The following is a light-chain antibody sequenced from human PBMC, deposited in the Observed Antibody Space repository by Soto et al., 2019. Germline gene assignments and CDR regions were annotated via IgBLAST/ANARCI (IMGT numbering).Light chain of an antibody. J-gene: IGKJ1*01. Sequence: DIQMTQSPSTLSASVGDRVTITCRASQSISTWLAWYQQKPGKAPKLLIYKASSLESGVPSSFSGSGSGTEFTLTISSLQPDAFATYYCQQYNSYSSWTFGQGTKVEIK. CDR2: KAS. CDR3: QQYNSYSSWT. V-gene: IGKV1-5*03. CDR1: QSISTW.